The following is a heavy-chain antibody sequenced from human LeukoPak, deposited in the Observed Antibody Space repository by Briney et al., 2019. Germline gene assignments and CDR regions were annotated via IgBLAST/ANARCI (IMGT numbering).Heavy chain of an antibody. CDR1: GGSVSRYF. D-gene: IGHD3-22*01. CDR3: ATLGTYETSGYFDAFDI. Sequence: SETLSLTCTVSGGSVSRYFGSWIRQSPGKGLEWIGHIYYSGTTNYNPSLKSRVTISVDTSKNQFSLKLSSVTAADTAVYYCATLGTYETSGYFDAFDIWGQGTLVTVSS. V-gene: IGHV4-59*08. CDR2: IYYSGTT. J-gene: IGHJ3*02.